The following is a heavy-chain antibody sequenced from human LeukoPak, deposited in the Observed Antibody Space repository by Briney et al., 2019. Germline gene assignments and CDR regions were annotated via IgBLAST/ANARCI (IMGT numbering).Heavy chain of an antibody. J-gene: IGHJ5*01. CDR1: GYTFTSFD. D-gene: IGHD6-19*01. V-gene: IGHV1-8*01. CDR3: ARGDSVAGTSNYFDS. CDR2: MKPNDGNR. Sequence: ASVKVSCTTSGYTFTSFDIHWVRQAPGQGLELLGWMKPNDGNRGFAQKFQGRLTMTSDASLVTAYMELTSLTSDDTAVYYCARGDSVAGTSNYFDSWGQGTLVIVSS.